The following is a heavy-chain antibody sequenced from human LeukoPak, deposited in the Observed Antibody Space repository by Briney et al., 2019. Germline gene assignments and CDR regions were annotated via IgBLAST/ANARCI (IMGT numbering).Heavy chain of an antibody. CDR3: ARRQEGHDY. J-gene: IGHJ4*02. V-gene: IGHV4-59*08. Sequence: TSETLSLTCTVSGGSMSSHYWSWIRQPPGKGLEWIGYIYYSGSTYYNPSLKSRVTISLDTARNQFSLKVSSVTAADTAVYYCARRQEGHDYWGQGTLVTVSS. CDR1: GGSMSSHY. CDR2: IYYSGST.